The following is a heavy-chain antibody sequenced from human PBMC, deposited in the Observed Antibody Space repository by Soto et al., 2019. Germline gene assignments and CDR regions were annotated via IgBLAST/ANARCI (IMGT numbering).Heavy chain of an antibody. V-gene: IGHV3-23*01. CDR2: ISGSGGST. CDR1: GFTFSSYA. CDR3: ALREMGCSGGSCYSLHYYYYYMDV. J-gene: IGHJ6*03. Sequence: EVQLLESGGGLVQPGGSLRLSCAASGFTFSSYAMSWVRQAPGKGLEWVSGISGSGGSTYYANSVKGRSTIARDNPKNTLYQQMNSLRAEDTAVYYCALREMGCSGGSCYSLHYYYYYMDVWGKGTTVTVSS. D-gene: IGHD2-15*01.